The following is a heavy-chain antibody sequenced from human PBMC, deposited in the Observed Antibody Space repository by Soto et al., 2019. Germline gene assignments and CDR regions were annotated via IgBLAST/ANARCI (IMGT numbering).Heavy chain of an antibody. J-gene: IGHJ6*02. CDR3: AREGPAPYYYYGMDV. V-gene: IGHV1-18*01. Sequence: QVQLVQSGGEVKKPGASVKVSCKTSGYSFTTYGISWVRQAPGQGLEWMGWISGYNGNTHYAQKFRGRVSMTTDTSXRTAYMELRSLRSDDTAVYYCAREGPAPYYYYGMDVWGQGTTVTVSS. CDR2: ISGYNGNT. CDR1: GYSFTTYG.